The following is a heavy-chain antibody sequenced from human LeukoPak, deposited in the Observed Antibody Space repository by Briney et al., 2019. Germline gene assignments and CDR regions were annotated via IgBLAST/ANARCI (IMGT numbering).Heavy chain of an antibody. J-gene: IGHJ4*02. CDR1: GFTFSDYY. CDR2: ITSSGSTI. CDR3: ARELNWNLDY. D-gene: IGHD1-1*01. Sequence: GGSLRLSCAASGFTFSDYYMNWIRQAPGKGLGWVSYITSSGSTIYYADSVKGRFTISRDNAKNSLYLQMNSLRAEDTAVYYCARELNWNLDYWGQGTLVTVSS. V-gene: IGHV3-11*04.